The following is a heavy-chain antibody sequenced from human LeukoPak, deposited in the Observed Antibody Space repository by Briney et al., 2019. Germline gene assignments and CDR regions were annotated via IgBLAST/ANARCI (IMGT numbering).Heavy chain of an antibody. J-gene: IGHJ4*02. CDR2: ISGSGGST. Sequence: GGSLRLSCTASGFTFSNYWMNWVRQAPGKGLEWVSAISGSGGSTYYADSVKGRFTISRDNSKNTLYLQMNSLRAEDTAVYYCAKGSAMIVVVYFDYWGQGTLVTVSS. CDR1: GFTFSNYW. V-gene: IGHV3-23*01. D-gene: IGHD3-22*01. CDR3: AKGSAMIVVVYFDY.